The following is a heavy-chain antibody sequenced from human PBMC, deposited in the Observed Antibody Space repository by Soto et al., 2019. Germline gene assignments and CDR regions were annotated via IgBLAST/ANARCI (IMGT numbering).Heavy chain of an antibody. CDR2: IIPIFGTA. V-gene: IGHV1-69*13. J-gene: IGHJ6*02. D-gene: IGHD3-10*01. Sequence: SVKVSCKASGYTFTSYGISWVRQAPGQGLEWMGGIIPIFGTANYAQKFQGRVTITADESTSTAYMELSSLRSEDTAVYYCAREGVAAANAHYYGMDVWGQGTTVTVSS. CDR1: GYTFTSYG. CDR3: AREGVAAANAHYYGMDV.